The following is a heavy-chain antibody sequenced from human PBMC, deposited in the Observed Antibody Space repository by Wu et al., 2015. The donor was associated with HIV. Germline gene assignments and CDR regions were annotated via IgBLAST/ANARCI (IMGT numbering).Heavy chain of an antibody. D-gene: IGHD5-12*01. CDR1: GYSFVRYS. J-gene: IGHJ6*02. CDR3: ARNTDSVATSLYSLGV. V-gene: IGHV1-69*01. Sequence: QVQLVQSGAEVKKPGASVKVSCKASGYSFVRYSLNWVRQAPGQGLEWMGGINPLFGTTKFAQRFQDRITFTTDESKTTVYMELSSLRSEDTAVYYCARNTDSVATSLYSLGVWGQGTTVTVSS. CDR2: INPLFGTT.